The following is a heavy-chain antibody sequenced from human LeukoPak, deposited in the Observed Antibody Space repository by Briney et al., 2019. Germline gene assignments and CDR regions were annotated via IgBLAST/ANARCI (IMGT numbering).Heavy chain of an antibody. V-gene: IGHV3-53*01. D-gene: IGHD3-22*01. J-gene: IGHJ4*02. CDR1: GFTVSSNY. CDR2: IYSGGST. Sequence: GGSLRLSCAASGFTVSSNYMSWDRQAPGKGLEWVSVIYSGGSTYYADSVKGRFTISRDNSKNTLYLQMNSLRAEDTAVYYCAKTYYYDSSGYCPHFDYWGQGTLVTVSS. CDR3: AKTYYYDSSGYCPHFDY.